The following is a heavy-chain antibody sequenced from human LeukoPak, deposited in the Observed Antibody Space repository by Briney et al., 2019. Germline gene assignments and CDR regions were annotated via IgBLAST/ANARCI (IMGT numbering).Heavy chain of an antibody. Sequence: ASVKVSCKASGYSFSSYYMHWVRQAPGQGLEWMGIINPSGGRTNYAQRFQSRVTMTRDTSTSTVYVELSSLGSEDTAVYYCARPTSVIPAADISYYFYAMDVWGQGTTVTVSS. CDR2: INPSGGRT. J-gene: IGHJ6*02. CDR3: ARPTSVIPAADISYYFYAMDV. V-gene: IGHV1-46*01. D-gene: IGHD2-2*01. CDR1: GYSFSSYY.